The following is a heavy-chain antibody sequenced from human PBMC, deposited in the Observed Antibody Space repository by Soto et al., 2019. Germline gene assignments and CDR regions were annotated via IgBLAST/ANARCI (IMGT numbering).Heavy chain of an antibody. J-gene: IGHJ3*02. Sequence: ASVKVSCKASGYTFTSYGISWVRQAPGQGLEGMGWISAYNGNTNYAQKLQGRVTMTTDTSTSTAYMELRSLRSDDTAVYYCARDQHHDSSGPDDAFDIWGQGTMVTVS. CDR3: ARDQHHDSSGPDDAFDI. CDR1: GYTFTSYG. V-gene: IGHV1-18*01. CDR2: ISAYNGNT. D-gene: IGHD3-22*01.